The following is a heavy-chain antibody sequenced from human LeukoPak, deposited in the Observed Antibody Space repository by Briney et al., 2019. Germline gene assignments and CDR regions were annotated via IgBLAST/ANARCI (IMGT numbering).Heavy chain of an antibody. V-gene: IGHV4-30-2*04. J-gene: IGHJ4*02. Sequence: GYRYHSGNTYYSPSLKSRVTISVDTSKNQFSLKLSSVTATDTAVYYCARDTVARAEYYFDYWGQGTLVTVSS. CDR3: ARDTVARAEYYFDY. CDR2: RYHSGNT. D-gene: IGHD4-23*01.